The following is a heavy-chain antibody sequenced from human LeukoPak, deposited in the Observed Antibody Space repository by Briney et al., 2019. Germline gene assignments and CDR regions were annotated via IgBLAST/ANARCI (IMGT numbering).Heavy chain of an antibody. Sequence: GGSLRLSCAASGFIFSTYGMHWVRQAPGKGLEWVAFIRYDGSNKYYADSVKGRFTISRDNSKNTLYLQVNSLRAEDTAVCYXXXEXCTGSSCYEPRWGXGTLVXXSS. CDR2: IRYDGSNK. V-gene: IGHV3-30*02. D-gene: IGHD2-15*01. CDR1: GFIFSTYG. CDR3: XXEXCTGSSCYEPR. J-gene: IGHJ1*01.